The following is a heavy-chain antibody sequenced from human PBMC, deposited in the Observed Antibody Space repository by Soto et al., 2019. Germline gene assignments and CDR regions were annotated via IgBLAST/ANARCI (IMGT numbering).Heavy chain of an antibody. CDR3: ARDRGPSSGYYPYWFDP. V-gene: IGHV1-69*12. D-gene: IGHD3-22*01. CDR2: IIPIFGTA. J-gene: IGHJ5*02. Sequence: QVQLVQSGAEVKKPGSSVKVSCKASGGTFSSYAITWVRQAPGQGLEWMGGIIPIFGTANYAQKFQARVTFTAEEYTSTAYMELSSLRSEDTAVYYCARDRGPSSGYYPYWFDPWGQGTLVTVSS. CDR1: GGTFSSYA.